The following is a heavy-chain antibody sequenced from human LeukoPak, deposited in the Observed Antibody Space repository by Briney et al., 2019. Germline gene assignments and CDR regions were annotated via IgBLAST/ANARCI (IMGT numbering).Heavy chain of an antibody. CDR2: IWYDGSNK. D-gene: IGHD6-19*01. CDR1: GFTFSSYG. J-gene: IGHJ4*02. Sequence: PGRSLRLSCAASGFTFSSYGMHWVRQAPGKGLEGVAVIWYDGSNKYYADSVKGRFTISRDNSKNTLYLQMNSLRAEDTAVYYCARGAQGSSGWFFDCWGQGTLVTVSS. CDR3: ARGAQGSSGWFFDC. V-gene: IGHV3-33*01.